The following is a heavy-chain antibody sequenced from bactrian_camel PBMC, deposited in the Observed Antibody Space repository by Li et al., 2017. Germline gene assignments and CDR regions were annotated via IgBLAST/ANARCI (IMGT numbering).Heavy chain of an antibody. CDR1: GYSYNTHC. Sequence: GGGSVQAGGSLRLSCTVSGYSYNTHCMAWFRQAPGKKREEVAAIDSDQSRSYAESVEDRFTISKDNIKNTLYLQMNILGPEDTAMYYCTAADQAFDGSVWRCGTINSWGQGTQVTVS. CDR3: TAADQAFDGSVWRCGTINS. CDR2: IDSDQSR. J-gene: IGHJ4*01. V-gene: IGHV3S53*01. D-gene: IGHD6*01.